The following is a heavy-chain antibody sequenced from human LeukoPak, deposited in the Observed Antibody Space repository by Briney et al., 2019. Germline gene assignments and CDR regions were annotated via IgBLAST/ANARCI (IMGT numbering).Heavy chain of an antibody. Sequence: SETLSLTCTVSGGSISSDYWSWIRQPAGKGLEWIGRIYTSGSTNYNPSLKSRVTMSVDTSKNQFSLKLSSVTAADTAVYYCAREGDYYDTSGTLDYWGQGTLVTVSS. V-gene: IGHV4-4*07. CDR1: GGSISSDY. CDR3: AREGDYYDTSGTLDY. CDR2: IYTSGST. J-gene: IGHJ4*02. D-gene: IGHD3-22*01.